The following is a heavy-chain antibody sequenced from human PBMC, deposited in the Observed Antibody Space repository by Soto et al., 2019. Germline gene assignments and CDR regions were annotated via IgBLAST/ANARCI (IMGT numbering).Heavy chain of an antibody. V-gene: IGHV3-23*01. Sequence: GGSLRLSCAASGFTFSTDAMNWVRQAPGKGLEWVSAISGGGGSTYYADSVKGRVTISRDNSKNTLYLQMNSLRAEDTAVYYCAKVSLGALTFTDYYYYGLDVWGQGTTVTVS. CDR3: AKVSLGALTFTDYYYYGLDV. D-gene: IGHD1-26*01. J-gene: IGHJ6*02. CDR2: ISGGGGST. CDR1: GFTFSTDA.